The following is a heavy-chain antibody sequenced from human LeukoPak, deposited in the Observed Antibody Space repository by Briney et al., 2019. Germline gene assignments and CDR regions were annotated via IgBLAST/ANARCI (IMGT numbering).Heavy chain of an antibody. Sequence: TSVKVSCKASGFTFTSSAVQWVRQARGQRLEWIGRIVVGSGNTNYAQKFQERVTITRDMSTSTAYMELSSLRSEDTAVYYCAAGGDEENLYYFDYWGQGTLVTVSS. D-gene: IGHD3-16*01. J-gene: IGHJ4*02. CDR2: IVVGSGNT. V-gene: IGHV1-58*01. CDR3: AAGGDEENLYYFDY. CDR1: GFTFTSSA.